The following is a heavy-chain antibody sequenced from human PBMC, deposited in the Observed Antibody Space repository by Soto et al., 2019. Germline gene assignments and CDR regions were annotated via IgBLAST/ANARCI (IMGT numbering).Heavy chain of an antibody. CDR1: GYDFTNYW. CDR3: ARSRALLSQTISPAIHT. J-gene: IGHJ2*01. CDR2: VYPGDSDI. V-gene: IGHV5-51*01. D-gene: IGHD3-9*01. Sequence: PGESLKISCKTSGYDFTNYWIAWVRQTPGRGLEWMGMVYPGDSDIRYNPSFRGRVTISADKSITTAFVQWGSLKASDTAIYYCARSRALLSQTISPAIHTWALGAPLTISS.